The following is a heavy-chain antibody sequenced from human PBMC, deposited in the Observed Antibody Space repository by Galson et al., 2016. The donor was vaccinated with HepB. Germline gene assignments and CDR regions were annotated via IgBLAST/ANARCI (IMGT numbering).Heavy chain of an antibody. Sequence: SVKVSCKASGNTFTSYDINWVRQATGQGLEWMGWMNPNSGNTGYAQKFQGRVTMTRNTSISTAYMELSSLRSEDTAVYYCARIAMADSKMWDFWGQGTLVTVSS. D-gene: IGHD6-19*01. CDR2: MNPNSGNT. CDR1: GNTFTSYD. V-gene: IGHV1-8*01. CDR3: ARIAMADSKMWDF. J-gene: IGHJ4*02.